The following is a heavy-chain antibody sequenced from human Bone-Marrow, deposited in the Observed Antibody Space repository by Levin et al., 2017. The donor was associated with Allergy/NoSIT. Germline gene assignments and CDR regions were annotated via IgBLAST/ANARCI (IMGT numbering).Heavy chain of an antibody. Sequence: ASETLSLTCSVSGGSISRSQFYWGWVRQAPGKGLEWVATMYYSGKTFYNPSLNTRVTISVDTAKNQLSLNLDSVTAADTATYFCTRDTTKGRFDHWGQGKLVVVSS. D-gene: IGHD1-14*01. CDR2: MYYSGKT. CDR3: TRDTTKGRFDH. CDR1: GGSISRSQFY. J-gene: IGHJ4*02. V-gene: IGHV4-39*02.